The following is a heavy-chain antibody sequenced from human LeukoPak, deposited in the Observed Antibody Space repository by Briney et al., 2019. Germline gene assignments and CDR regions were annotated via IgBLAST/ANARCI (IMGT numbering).Heavy chain of an antibody. CDR1: GFTFSRYW. D-gene: IGHD1-26*01. V-gene: IGHV3-7*01. CDR2: IKHDGSDN. J-gene: IGHJ4*02. Sequence: GGSLRLSCAASGFTFSRYWMSWVRQAPGKGLEWVANIKHDGSDNAYVDSVKGRFSISRDNAKNSLFLQINSLRAEDTAVYYCARDGYSGNYLSYSDYWGQGTLVTVSS. CDR3: ARDGYSGNYLSYSDY.